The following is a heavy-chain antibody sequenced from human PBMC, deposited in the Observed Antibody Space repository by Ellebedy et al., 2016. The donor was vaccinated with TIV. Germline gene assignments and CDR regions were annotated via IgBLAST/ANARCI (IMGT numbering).Heavy chain of an antibody. CDR2: ITSSGSTI. CDR3: GRAREPGYFAYYYYGMDV. Sequence: PGGSLRLSCAASGFTFSSYAMSWVRQAPGKGLEWVSYITSSGSTIYYADSVKGRFTVARDNAKNSLYLQMNSLRGDDTAVYYCGRAREPGYFAYYYYGMDVWGQGTTVTVSS. V-gene: IGHV3-48*04. CDR1: GFTFSSYA. J-gene: IGHJ6*02. D-gene: IGHD3-9*01.